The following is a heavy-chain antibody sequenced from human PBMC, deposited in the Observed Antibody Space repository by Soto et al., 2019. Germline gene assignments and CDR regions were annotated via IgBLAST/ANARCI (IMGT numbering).Heavy chain of an antibody. V-gene: IGHV3-21*01. CDR1: GFTFSSYS. CDR3: ARDISVRWLPGGMDV. CDR2: ISSSSSYI. Sequence: SLSCAASGFTFSSYSMNWVRQAPGKGLEWVSSISSSSSYIYYADSVKGRFTISRDNAKNSLYLQMNSLRAEDTAVYYCARDISVRWLPGGMDVWGQGTTVTVSS. D-gene: IGHD5-12*01. J-gene: IGHJ6*02.